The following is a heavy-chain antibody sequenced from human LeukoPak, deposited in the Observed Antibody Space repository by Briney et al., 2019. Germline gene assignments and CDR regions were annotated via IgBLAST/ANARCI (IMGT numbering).Heavy chain of an antibody. J-gene: IGHJ4*02. CDR1: GGSFSGYY. D-gene: IGHD2-15*01. CDR2: ISHSGST. CDR3: ARGGSRIVVVVAARKPHYFDY. Sequence: SETLSLTCAVYGGSFSGYYWSWIRQPPGKGLEWIGEISHSGSTHYNPSLKSRVIISVDTSKNQFSLKLSSVTAADTAVYYCARGGSRIVVVVAARKPHYFDYWGQGTLVTVSS. V-gene: IGHV4-34*01.